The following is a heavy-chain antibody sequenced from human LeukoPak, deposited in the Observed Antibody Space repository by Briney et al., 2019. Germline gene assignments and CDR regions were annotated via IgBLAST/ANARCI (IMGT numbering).Heavy chain of an antibody. CDR3: AKDTGDSSGYFDAFDI. D-gene: IGHD3-22*01. Sequence: GGSLRLSCSASGFTFSSYGMHWVRQAPGKGLEWVAVISYDGSNKYYADSVKGRFTISRDNSKNTLYLQMNSLRAEDTAVYYCAKDTGDSSGYFDAFDIWGQGTMVTVSS. V-gene: IGHV3-30*18. CDR2: ISYDGSNK. J-gene: IGHJ3*02. CDR1: GFTFSSYG.